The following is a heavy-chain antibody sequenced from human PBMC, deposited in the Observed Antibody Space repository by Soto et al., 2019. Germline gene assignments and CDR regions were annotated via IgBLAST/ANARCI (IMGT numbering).Heavy chain of an antibody. CDR3: SSGIQLWLRRINDGYSG. J-gene: IGHJ4*02. CDR2: IIPMFGTA. CDR1: GGTFSTYD. D-gene: IGHD5-18*01. Sequence: QVPLVQSGAEVKKPESSVKVSCKAPGGTFSTYDIRWVRQAPGQGIEWMGGIIPMFGTANYAQRFQDRVTSPADESTNTVYMELSSLRSEDTAVYFCSSGIQLWLRRINDGYSGWGQGNLVTVSS. V-gene: IGHV1-69*12.